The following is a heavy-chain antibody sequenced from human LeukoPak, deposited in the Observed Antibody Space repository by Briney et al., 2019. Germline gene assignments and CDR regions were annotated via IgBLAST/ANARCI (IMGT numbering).Heavy chain of an antibody. D-gene: IGHD4-11*01. J-gene: IGHJ6*03. CDR2: INPNSGGT. Sequence: ASVKVSCKASGYTFTGYYMHWVRQAPGQGLEWIGWINPNSGGTNYAQKFQGRVTMTRDTSISTAYMELSRLRSDDTAVYYCASDLMDYSNPMDVWGKGTTVTVSS. CDR3: ASDLMDYSNPMDV. V-gene: IGHV1-2*02. CDR1: GYTFTGYY.